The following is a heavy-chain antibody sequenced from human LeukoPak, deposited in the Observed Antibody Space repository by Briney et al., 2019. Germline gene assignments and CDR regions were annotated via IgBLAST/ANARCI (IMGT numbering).Heavy chain of an antibody. Sequence: GGSLRLSCAASGFTFSSYGMHWVRQAPGKGLEWVAFIRYDGSNKYYADSVKGRFTISRDNSKNTLYLQMNSLRAEDTAVYYCAKYYGVAAPQQYFQQWGQGTLVTVSS. CDR3: AKYYGVAAPQQYFQQ. J-gene: IGHJ1*01. D-gene: IGHD3-16*01. CDR2: IRYDGSNK. CDR1: GFTFSSYG. V-gene: IGHV3-30*02.